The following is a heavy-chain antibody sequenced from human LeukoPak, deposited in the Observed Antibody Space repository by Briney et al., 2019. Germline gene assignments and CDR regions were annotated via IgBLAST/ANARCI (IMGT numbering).Heavy chain of an antibody. Sequence: PGGSLRLSCAASGFTFSSYGMHWVRQAPVKGLEWVAVISYDGSNKYYADSVKGRFTISRDNSKNTLYLQMNSLRAEDTAVFYCAKGPSGYSSGDNWFDPWGQGTLVTVSS. V-gene: IGHV3-30*18. CDR2: ISYDGSNK. J-gene: IGHJ5*02. CDR1: GFTFSSYG. D-gene: IGHD6-19*01. CDR3: AKGPSGYSSGDNWFDP.